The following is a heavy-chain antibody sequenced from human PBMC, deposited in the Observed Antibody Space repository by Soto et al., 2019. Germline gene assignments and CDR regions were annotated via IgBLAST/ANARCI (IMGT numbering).Heavy chain of an antibody. D-gene: IGHD2-15*01. V-gene: IGHV4-61*08. CDR3: ARHCSGGGCYYAAFDI. CDR1: GGSISSGGYY. J-gene: IGHJ3*02. Sequence: SETLSLTCTVSGGSISSGGYYWSWIRQPPGKGLEWIGYIYYTVTTNYNPSLKSRVTMSGDTSKNQFSLKLTSVTAADTAVYYCARHCSGGGCYYAAFDIWGPGTMVTVSS. CDR2: IYYTVTT.